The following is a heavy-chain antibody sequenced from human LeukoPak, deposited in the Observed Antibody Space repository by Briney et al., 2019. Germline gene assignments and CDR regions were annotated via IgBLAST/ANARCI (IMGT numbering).Heavy chain of an antibody. CDR2: ISDYNGNT. D-gene: IGHD3-22*01. Sequence: GASVKVSCKASGYTFSSDGISWVRQAPGQGLEWMGWISDYNGNTNYAQKVQGRVTMTTDPFTSTAYMELRSLRSDDTAVYYCARDGPDRAAWFDPWGQGTLVTVSS. V-gene: IGHV1-18*01. J-gene: IGHJ5*02. CDR3: ARDGPDRAAWFDP. CDR1: GYTFSSDG.